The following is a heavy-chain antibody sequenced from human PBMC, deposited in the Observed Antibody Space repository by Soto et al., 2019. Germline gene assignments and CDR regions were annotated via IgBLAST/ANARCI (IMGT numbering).Heavy chain of an antibody. Sequence: SETLSLTCTVSGGSISSSSYYWGWIRQPPGKGLEWIGSIYYSGSTYYNPSLKSRVTISVDTSKNQFSLKLSSVTAADTAVYYCARQGQWLAQHWGQGTLVTVSS. CDR3: ARQGQWLAQH. CDR2: IYYSGST. V-gene: IGHV4-39*01. J-gene: IGHJ1*01. CDR1: GGSISSSSYY. D-gene: IGHD6-19*01.